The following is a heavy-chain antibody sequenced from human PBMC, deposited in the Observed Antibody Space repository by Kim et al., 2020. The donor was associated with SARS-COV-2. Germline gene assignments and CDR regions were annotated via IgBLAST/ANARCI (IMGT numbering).Heavy chain of an antibody. CDR2: IRSKAYGGTT. CDR3: TRGGIAAAVGY. Sequence: GGSLRLSCTASGFTFGDYAMSWFRQAPGKGLEWVGFIRSKAYGGTTEYAASVKGRFTISRDDSKSIAYLQMNSLKTEDTAVYHCTRGGIAAAVGYWGQGTLVTVSS. V-gene: IGHV3-49*03. J-gene: IGHJ4*02. D-gene: IGHD6-13*01. CDR1: GFTFGDYA.